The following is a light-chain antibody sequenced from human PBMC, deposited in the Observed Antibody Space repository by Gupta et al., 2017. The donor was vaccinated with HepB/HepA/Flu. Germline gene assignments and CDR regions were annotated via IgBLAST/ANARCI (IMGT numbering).Light chain of an antibody. CDR2: YND. CDR1: SSNVGRNN. V-gene: IGLV1-44*01. Sequence: QSVLTQSTSVSGTPGQRVTISCSGSSSNVGRNNVNWYQQLPGTAPKLLIYYNDGRPSGVPYGISGSKSGTSASLAISGLQSEDEADYYCAAWDTSLNVLVFGGGTKLTVL. J-gene: IGLJ2*01. CDR3: AAWDTSLNVLV.